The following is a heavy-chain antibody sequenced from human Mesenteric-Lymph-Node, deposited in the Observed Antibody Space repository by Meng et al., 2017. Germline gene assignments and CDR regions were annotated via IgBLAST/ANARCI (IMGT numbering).Heavy chain of an antibody. Sequence: GGSLRLSCAASGITFNRFDMIWVRQTPGKGLEWVSSISSSSRDTYYADSVKGRFTISRDNAKNSLYLQMNTLRAEGTAVYYCAREGDYYGSSGYYLAAFDIWGQGTMVTVSS. D-gene: IGHD3-22*01. CDR2: ISSSSRDT. J-gene: IGHJ3*02. V-gene: IGHV3-21*01. CDR3: AREGDYYGSSGYYLAAFDI. CDR1: GITFNRFD.